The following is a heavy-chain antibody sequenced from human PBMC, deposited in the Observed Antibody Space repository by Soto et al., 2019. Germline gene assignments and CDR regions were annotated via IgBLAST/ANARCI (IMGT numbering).Heavy chain of an antibody. D-gene: IGHD5-18*01. CDR2: IIPIFGTA. Sequence: VKVSCKASGGTFSSYAISWVRQAPGQGLEWMGGIIPIFGTANYAQKFQGRVTITADESTSTAYMELSSLRSEDTAVYYCAGVPLDTAMVDYYYYGMDVWGQGTTVTVSS. CDR1: GGTFSSYA. J-gene: IGHJ6*02. CDR3: AGVPLDTAMVDYYYYGMDV. V-gene: IGHV1-69*13.